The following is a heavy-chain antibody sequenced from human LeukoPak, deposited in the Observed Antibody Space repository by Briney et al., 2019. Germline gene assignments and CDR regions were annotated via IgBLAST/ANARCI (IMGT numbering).Heavy chain of an antibody. CDR2: IYHSGST. CDR1: GYSISSGYY. Sequence: PSETLSLTCTVSGYSISSGYYWGWIRQPPGKGLGWIGSIYHSGSTYYNPSLKSRVTISVDTSKNQFSLKLSSVTAADTAVYYCARSGYDSEVDYWGQGTLVTVSS. CDR3: ARSGYDSEVDY. J-gene: IGHJ4*02. V-gene: IGHV4-38-2*02. D-gene: IGHD5-12*01.